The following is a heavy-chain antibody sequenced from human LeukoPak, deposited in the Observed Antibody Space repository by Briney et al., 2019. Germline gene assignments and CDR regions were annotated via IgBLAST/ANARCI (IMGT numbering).Heavy chain of an antibody. CDR3: AKGDRSSLGDAFDF. CDR1: GFTFSSYW. CDR2: IKQDGSEK. Sequence: GGSLRLSCAASGFTFSSYWMSWVRQAPGKGLEWVANIKQDGSEKYYVDSVKGRFTISRDNSKNTLYLQLSSLRADDTAVYYCAKGDRSSLGDAFDFWGQGTMVTVSS. D-gene: IGHD3-10*01. J-gene: IGHJ3*01. V-gene: IGHV3-7*03.